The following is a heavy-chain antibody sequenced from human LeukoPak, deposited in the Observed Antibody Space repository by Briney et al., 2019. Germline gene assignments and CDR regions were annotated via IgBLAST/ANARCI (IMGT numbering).Heavy chain of an antibody. V-gene: IGHV3-73*01. CDR1: GFTFSGSA. D-gene: IGHD6-19*01. J-gene: IGHJ2*01. CDR2: IRSKANNYAT. Sequence: PGGYLRFSCAASGFTFSGSAIHWLRQASGIGRKGVGHIRSKANNYATSYAASVKGRFTISRDESKNTAYLQRNSLKTEDTAVYYCTRREQWLGYWHFDLWGRGSLVTVSS. CDR3: TRREQWLGYWHFDL.